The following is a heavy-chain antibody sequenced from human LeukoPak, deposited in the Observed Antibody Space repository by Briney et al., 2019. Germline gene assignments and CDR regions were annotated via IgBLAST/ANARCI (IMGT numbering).Heavy chain of an antibody. CDR3: VGSYDYIWGRDY. V-gene: IGHV3-48*03. Sequence: PGGSLRLSCAASGFTFSSYEMNWVRQAPGKGLEWVSYISSSGSTRYYADSVKGRFTISRDNAKNSLYLQMNSLRAEDTAVYYCVGSYDYIWGRDYWGQGTLVTVSS. D-gene: IGHD3-16*01. CDR2: ISSSGSTR. J-gene: IGHJ4*02. CDR1: GFTFSSYE.